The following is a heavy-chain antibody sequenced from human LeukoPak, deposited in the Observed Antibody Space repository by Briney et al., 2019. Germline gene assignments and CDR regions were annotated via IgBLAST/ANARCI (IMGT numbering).Heavy chain of an antibody. CDR2: ISAYNGNT. V-gene: IGHV1-18*01. Sequence: ASVKVSCKASGYTFTSHGISWVRQAPGQGLEWMGWISAYNGNTNYAQKLQGRVTMTTDTSTSTAYMELRSLRSDDTAVYYCARGVAPGYSSGWYRDDAEYFQHWGQGTLVTVSS. CDR3: ARGVAPGYSSGWYRDDAEYFQH. J-gene: IGHJ1*01. CDR1: GYTFTSHG. D-gene: IGHD6-19*01.